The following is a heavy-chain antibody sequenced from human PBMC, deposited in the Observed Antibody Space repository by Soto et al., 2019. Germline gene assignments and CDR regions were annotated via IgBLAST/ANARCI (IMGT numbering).Heavy chain of an antibody. CDR1: GGSISSYY. V-gene: IGHV4-4*07. CDR2: IYTSGST. Sequence: SSETLSLTCTVSGGSISSYYWSWIRQPAGKGLEWIGRIYTSGSTNYNPSLKSRVTMSVDTSKNQFSLKLSSGTAADTAVYYCAGFVDTAMVTQRYYYYYGMDVWGQGTTVTVS. J-gene: IGHJ6*02. D-gene: IGHD5-18*01. CDR3: AGFVDTAMVTQRYYYYYGMDV.